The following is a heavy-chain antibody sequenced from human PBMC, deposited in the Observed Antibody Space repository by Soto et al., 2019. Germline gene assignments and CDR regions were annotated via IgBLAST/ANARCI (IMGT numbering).Heavy chain of an antibody. CDR3: AKDIYCSSTSCYDAFYYYMDV. CDR1: GFTFSSYA. CDR2: ISGSGGST. J-gene: IGHJ6*03. V-gene: IGHV3-23*01. Sequence: GGSLRLSCAASGFTFSSYAMSWVRQAPGKGLEWVSAISGSGGSTYYADSVKGRFTISRDNSKNTLYLQMNSLRAEDTAVYYCAKDIYCSSTSCYDAFYYYMDVWGKGTTVTVSS. D-gene: IGHD2-2*01.